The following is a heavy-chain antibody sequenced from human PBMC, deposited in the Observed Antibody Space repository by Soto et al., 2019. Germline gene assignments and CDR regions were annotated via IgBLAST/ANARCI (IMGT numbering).Heavy chain of an antibody. CDR2: IIPVSGAA. V-gene: IGHV1-69*01. CDR3: ATALGCRSTSCTLDY. Sequence: QVQLVQSGAEVKKPGSSVKVSCKASGGTFGSYAFSWVRQAPGQGLEWMGGIIPVSGAAHYAQKFQGRVTITADESTSTAYXXXXXLSSQDTAVYYCATALGCRSTSCTLDYWGQGTRVIVSS. D-gene: IGHD2-2*01. J-gene: IGHJ4*02. CDR1: GGTFGSYA.